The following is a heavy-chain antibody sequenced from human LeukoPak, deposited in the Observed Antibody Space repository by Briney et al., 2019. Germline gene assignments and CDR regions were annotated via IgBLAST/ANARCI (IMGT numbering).Heavy chain of an antibody. CDR2: INTDGSST. CDR3: ASSYYGSGSYHDS. V-gene: IGHV3-74*01. J-gene: IGHJ4*02. D-gene: IGHD3-10*01. CDR1: GFTFSSYW. Sequence: PGGSLRLSCAASGFTFSSYWMHWVRQAPGKGLVWVSRINTDGSSTNYADSVKGRFTISRDNAKNTLYLQMNSLRAEDTAVYYCASSYYGSGSYHDSWGQGTLVTVSS.